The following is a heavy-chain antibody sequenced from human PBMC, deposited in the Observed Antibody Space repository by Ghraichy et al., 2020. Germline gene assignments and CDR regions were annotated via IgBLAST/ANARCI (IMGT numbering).Heavy chain of an antibody. CDR1: GGSISNYY. J-gene: IGHJ4*02. CDR2: IYYSGST. Sequence: GSLNISCTVSGGSISNYYWSWIRQPPGKGLEWIGYIYYSGSTNYNPSLKSRVTISVDTSKNQFSLKLSSVTAADTAVYYCASGSGSPGVDYWGQGTLVTVSS. D-gene: IGHD1-26*01. V-gene: IGHV4-59*01. CDR3: ASGSGSPGVDY.